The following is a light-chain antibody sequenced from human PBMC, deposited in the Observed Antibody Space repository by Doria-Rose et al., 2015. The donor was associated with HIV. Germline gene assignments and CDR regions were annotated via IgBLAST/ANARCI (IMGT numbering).Light chain of an antibody. V-gene: IGKV1-39*01. Sequence: RVTITCRAGQIIDNYLNWYQQKPGKAPKLLIYAASSLQSGVPSRFSGSGSGRDFTLTIISLQPEDFATYYCQQSHSTPLTFGGGTKVEIK. CDR2: AAS. CDR3: QQSHSTPLT. J-gene: IGKJ4*01. CDR1: QIIDNY.